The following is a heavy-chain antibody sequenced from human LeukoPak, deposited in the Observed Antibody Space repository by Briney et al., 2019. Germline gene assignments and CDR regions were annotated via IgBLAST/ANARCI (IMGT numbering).Heavy chain of an antibody. Sequence: GGTLRLSCAVSGFTFIDYAMHWVRQAPGKGLEWVASMECNGHEKYSSDSLKGRFTISRDNSKNTLYLQMNTLRPEDTAVFYCARGFTSWPQGPYHFDYWGQGILITVSS. D-gene: IGHD2-2*01. CDR1: GFTFIDYA. CDR2: MECNGHEK. J-gene: IGHJ4*02. CDR3: ARGFTSWPQGPYHFDY. V-gene: IGHV3-30*02.